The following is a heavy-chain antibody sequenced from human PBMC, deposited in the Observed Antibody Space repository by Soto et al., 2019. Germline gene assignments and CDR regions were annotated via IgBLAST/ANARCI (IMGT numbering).Heavy chain of an antibody. CDR1: GFTFSTYA. Sequence: EPQLLESGGGLVQPGGSLRLSCAASGFTFSTYAMSWVRQAPGKGLEWVSTISGSADSTFYADSVKGRFTISRDNSKNTLYLQMNSLRVEDTAVYYCAKVGDGYCSRTSCLFHFDYWGQGTLATVSS. CDR2: ISGSADST. D-gene: IGHD2-2*01. CDR3: AKVGDGYCSRTSCLFHFDY. V-gene: IGHV3-23*01. J-gene: IGHJ4*02.